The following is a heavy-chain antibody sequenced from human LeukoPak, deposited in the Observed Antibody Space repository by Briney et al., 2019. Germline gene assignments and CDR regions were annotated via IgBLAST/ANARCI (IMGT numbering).Heavy chain of an antibody. CDR3: ARREPHGDYGGKIRYYYYMDV. J-gene: IGHJ6*03. V-gene: IGHV4-34*01. D-gene: IGHD4-23*01. CDR2: INHSGNT. Sequence: PSETLSLTCAAYGGSFSGYYWSWIRQPPGKGLEWIGEINHSGNTNSNPSLKSRVTMSVDTSKNQFSLKLSSLTAADTAMYYCARREPHGDYGGKIRYYYYMDVWGKGTTITISS. CDR1: GGSFSGYY.